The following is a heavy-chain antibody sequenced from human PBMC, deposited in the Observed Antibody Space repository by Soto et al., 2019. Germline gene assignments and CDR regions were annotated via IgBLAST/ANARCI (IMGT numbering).Heavy chain of an antibody. CDR2: ISWNSVPI. CDR3: AKDFWSGSHNYRMDV. CDR1: GLTFHEYA. D-gene: IGHD3-3*01. V-gene: IGHV3-9*01. J-gene: IGHJ6*02. Sequence: GGSLRLSCAASGLTFHEYAMHWVRQAPGKGLEWVSGISWNSVPIGYADSVKGRFTISRDNARNSLYLQMNSLSTEDTALYYCAKDFWSGSHNYRMDVWGQGNTVTVSS.